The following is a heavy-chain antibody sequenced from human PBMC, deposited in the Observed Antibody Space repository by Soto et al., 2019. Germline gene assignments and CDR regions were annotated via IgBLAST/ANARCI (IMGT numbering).Heavy chain of an antibody. D-gene: IGHD6-13*01. V-gene: IGHV5-51*01. CDR2: IYAGDSDT. Sequence: GESRKISCKGSGYRFTSYLIGWGRQMPGKGLGGMGIIYAGDSDTRYIPSFQGQVTISPDKAITTSYLQWSSLKASDTATYHCARHRGIAARYSLLIAAAGSQTGMDVWGQGTTVTVSS. CDR1: GYRFTSYL. CDR3: ARHRGIAARYSLLIAAAGSQTGMDV. J-gene: IGHJ6*02.